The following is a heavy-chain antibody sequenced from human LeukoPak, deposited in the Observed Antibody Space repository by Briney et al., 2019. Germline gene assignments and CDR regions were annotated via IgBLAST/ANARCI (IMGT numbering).Heavy chain of an antibody. CDR1: GGSISSSSYY. Sequence: SETLSLTCTVSGGSISSSSYYWVWMRQPPGKGLEWIGSIYYSGSTYYNPSLKSRVTISVDTSKNQFSLRLNSVTAADTAVYYCARHTSMVRGVMKYFFDYWGQGTLATVSS. CDR2: IYYSGST. D-gene: IGHD3-10*01. V-gene: IGHV4-39*01. CDR3: ARHTSMVRGVMKYFFDY. J-gene: IGHJ4*02.